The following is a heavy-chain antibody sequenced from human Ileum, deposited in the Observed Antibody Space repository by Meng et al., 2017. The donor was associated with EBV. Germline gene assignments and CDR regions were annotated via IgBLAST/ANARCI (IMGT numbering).Heavy chain of an antibody. Sequence: QWQLPHPGPGLWTPSDTLSLTSAVSRYSISSTNWWGWIRQPPGKGLEWIGYIYYSGSTSYNPSLKSRVTMSVDTSKNQFSLNLNSVTAVDTAVYYCARNVPGTSAYYDWGQGTLVTVSS. J-gene: IGHJ4*02. CDR1: RYSISSTNW. D-gene: IGHD3-22*01. CDR3: ARNVPGTSAYYD. V-gene: IGHV4-28*01. CDR2: IYYSGST.